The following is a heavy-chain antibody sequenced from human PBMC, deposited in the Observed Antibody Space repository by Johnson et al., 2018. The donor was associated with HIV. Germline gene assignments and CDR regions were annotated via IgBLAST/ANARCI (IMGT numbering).Heavy chain of an antibody. D-gene: IGHD3-10*01. CDR1: GFRFSNAW. J-gene: IGHJ3*02. Sequence: VQLVESGGGLVKPGDSLRLSCTASGFRFSNAWMGWVRQAPGKGLEWLGRIKSKTGGGTTSYAAPVKGRFTISRDDSKDTVYLHMNSLKVDDTAVHSCTTDGEDYYGSGKLDAFDMWGQGTMVTVSS. V-gene: IGHV3-15*01. CDR2: IKSKTGGGTT. CDR3: TTDGEDYYGSGKLDAFDM.